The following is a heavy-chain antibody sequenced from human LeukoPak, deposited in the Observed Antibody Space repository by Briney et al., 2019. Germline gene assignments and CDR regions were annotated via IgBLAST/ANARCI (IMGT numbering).Heavy chain of an antibody. V-gene: IGHV3-21*01. Sequence: PGGSLRLSCAASGFTFSSYSMNWVRQAPGKGLEWVSSISSSSSYIYYADSVKGRFTISRDNAKNSLYLQMNSLRAEDTAVYYCARDQAGEEPAPTGAFDIWGQGTMVTVSS. D-gene: IGHD1-14*01. CDR3: ARDQAGEEPAPTGAFDI. J-gene: IGHJ3*02. CDR2: ISSSSSYI. CDR1: GFTFSSYS.